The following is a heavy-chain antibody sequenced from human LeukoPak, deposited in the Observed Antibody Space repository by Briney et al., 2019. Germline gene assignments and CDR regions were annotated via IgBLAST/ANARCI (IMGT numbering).Heavy chain of an antibody. CDR3: ARVSSVTVAGFDY. CDR2: IYVGGSS. V-gene: IGHV4-4*07. J-gene: IGHJ4*02. D-gene: IGHD6-19*01. Sequence: SETLSLTCTVSGDSLSGFSWNWIRQSAGKGLEWIGRIYVGGSSNYNPSLRGRVTMSVDMSTNQFSLKLRTLTAADTATYYCARVSSVTVAGFDYWGQGVRVTVSS. CDR1: GDSLSGFS.